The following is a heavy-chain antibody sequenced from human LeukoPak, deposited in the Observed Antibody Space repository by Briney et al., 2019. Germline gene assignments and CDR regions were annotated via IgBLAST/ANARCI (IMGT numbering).Heavy chain of an antibody. CDR2: IYYSGST. J-gene: IGHJ6*03. D-gene: IGHD5-18*01. CDR3: ARTTEGGYTYDYFYYYYMDV. CDR1: GGSFSTYY. Sequence: SETLPLTCAVYGGSFSTYYRSWIRQPPGKGLEWIGYIYYSGSTNYNPSLKSRVTISVDSSKNQFPLKLSSVTAADTAVYYCARTTEGGYTYDYFYYYYMDVWGKGTTVTISS. V-gene: IGHV4-59*01.